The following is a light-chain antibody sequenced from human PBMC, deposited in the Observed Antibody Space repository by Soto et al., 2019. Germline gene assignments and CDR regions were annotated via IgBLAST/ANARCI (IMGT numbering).Light chain of an antibody. CDR3: QTWGTGFQF. Sequence: QLVLTQSPSASASLGASVKLTCTLSSGHSSSAIAWHQKQPGKGPRYLMDLNNDGSHTKGDGIPDRFSGSSSGADRYLIISSLQSEDEADYYWQTWGTGFQFFGGGTQLTVL. CDR2: LNNDGSH. CDR1: SGHSSSA. V-gene: IGLV4-69*01. J-gene: IGLJ2*01.